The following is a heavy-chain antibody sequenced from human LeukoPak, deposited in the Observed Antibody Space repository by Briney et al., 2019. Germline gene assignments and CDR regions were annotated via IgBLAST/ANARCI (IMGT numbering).Heavy chain of an antibody. CDR2: IYYSGST. CDR1: GGSISSYY. Sequence: SETLSLTCTVSGGSISSYYWSWIRQPPGKGLEWTGYIYYSGSTNYNPSLKSRVTISVDTSKNQFSLKLSSVTAADTAVYYCARAPYEAFDYWGQGTLVTVSS. CDR3: ARAPYEAFDY. D-gene: IGHD3-3*01. V-gene: IGHV4-59*01. J-gene: IGHJ4*02.